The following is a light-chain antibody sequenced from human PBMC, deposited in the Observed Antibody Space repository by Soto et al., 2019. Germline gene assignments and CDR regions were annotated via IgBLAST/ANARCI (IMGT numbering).Light chain of an antibody. CDR2: DVS. CDR1: SSDVGGYNY. V-gene: IGLV2-14*03. CDR3: ISYTSSSTAYV. J-gene: IGLJ1*01. Sequence: QSALTQPASVSGSPGQSITISCTGTSSDVGGYNYVSWYQQHPGKAPKLMIYDVSNRPSGVSNRFSGSKSGNTASLTISGLQAEDEADYYCISYTSSSTAYVFGTGTKVTVL.